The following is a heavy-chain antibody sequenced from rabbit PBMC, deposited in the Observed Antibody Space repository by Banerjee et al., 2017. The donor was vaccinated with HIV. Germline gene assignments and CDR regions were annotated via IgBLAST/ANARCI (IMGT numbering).Heavy chain of an antibody. D-gene: IGHD4-1*01. Sequence: QEQLEESGGGLVKPEGSLTLTCTASGFSFSSNSYMCWVRQAPGKGLEWIGCIYAGSSGGTHYATWAKGRFTISKTSSTTVTLQMTSLTAADTATYLCARGLAGVIGWNFGLWGQGTLVTVS. CDR1: GFSFSSNSY. CDR2: IYAGSSGGT. V-gene: IGHV1S45*01. J-gene: IGHJ4*01. CDR3: ARGLAGVIGWNFGL.